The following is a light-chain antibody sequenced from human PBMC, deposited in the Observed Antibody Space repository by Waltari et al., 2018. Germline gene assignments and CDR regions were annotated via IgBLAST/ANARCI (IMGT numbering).Light chain of an antibody. CDR1: SSNIGSNV. CDR2: SSS. V-gene: IGLV1-44*01. Sequence: QSVLTQPPSASGTPGQRVTISCSGGSSNIGSNVVTWYQQFPGTAPKLLIYSSSHRPSGVPDRFSGPKSGTSASLAISGLQSEDEADFYCASWDDSLNGWVFGGGTKLTVL. CDR3: ASWDDSLNGWV. J-gene: IGLJ3*02.